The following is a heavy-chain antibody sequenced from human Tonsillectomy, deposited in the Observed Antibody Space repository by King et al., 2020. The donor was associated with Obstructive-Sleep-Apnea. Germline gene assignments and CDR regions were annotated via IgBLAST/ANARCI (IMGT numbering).Heavy chain of an antibody. V-gene: IGHV4-34*01. CDR2: INHSRST. D-gene: IGHD2-15*01. CDR3: ARGGDAANAPDTFDI. J-gene: IGHJ3*02. Sequence: VQLQQWGAGLLKPSETLSLTCAVYGGSFSGYYWSWIRQPPGKGLEWIGEINHSRSTNHNPSLKSRVAISVDTSKNQFSLKLSSVTAADTALYYCARGGDAANAPDTFDIWGQGTMVTVSS. CDR1: GGSFSGYY.